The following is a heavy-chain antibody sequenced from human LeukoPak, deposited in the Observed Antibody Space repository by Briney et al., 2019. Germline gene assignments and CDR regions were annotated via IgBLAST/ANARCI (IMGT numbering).Heavy chain of an antibody. CDR1: GFAFNNYG. CDR2: IWYDATNK. D-gene: IGHD1-26*01. Sequence: GRSLRLSCAASGFAFNNYGIHWVRQAPGKGLEWVAVIWYDATNKWYVDSVKGRFTISGDNSKNTAYLQMSSLRAEDTAVYYCVKDTGNWDLLYFDFWGQGTLVTVSS. V-gene: IGHV3-33*06. CDR3: VKDTGNWDLLYFDF. J-gene: IGHJ4*02.